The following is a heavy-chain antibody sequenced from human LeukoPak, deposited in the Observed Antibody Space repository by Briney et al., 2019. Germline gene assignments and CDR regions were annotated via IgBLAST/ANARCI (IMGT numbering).Heavy chain of an antibody. CDR3: ARDLGNYYYMGV. Sequence: ASVKVSCKASGYTFSSYGISWVRQAPGQGLEWMGWISVYNGNADYAQKFQGRVTMTTDTSTSTAYMELRSLRSDDTAVYYCARDLGNYYYMGVWGKGTTVTVSS. J-gene: IGHJ6*03. D-gene: IGHD1-14*01. CDR1: GYTFSSYG. V-gene: IGHV1-18*01. CDR2: ISVYNGNA.